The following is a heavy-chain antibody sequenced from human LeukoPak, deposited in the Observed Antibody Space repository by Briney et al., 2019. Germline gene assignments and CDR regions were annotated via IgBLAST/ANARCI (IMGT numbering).Heavy chain of an antibody. V-gene: IGHV4-39*07. D-gene: IGHD5-12*01. J-gene: IGHJ4*02. Sequence: PSETLSLTCTVSGGSVTSSSNYWGWIRQPPGKGLEWIGTIYYTGTTYYNPSLKSRVTISIDTSKNQFSLKLSSVTAADTAVYYCARDIGRWLRLDYFDYWGQGTLVTVSS. CDR3: ARDIGRWLRLDYFDY. CDR1: GGSVTSSSNY. CDR2: IYYTGTT.